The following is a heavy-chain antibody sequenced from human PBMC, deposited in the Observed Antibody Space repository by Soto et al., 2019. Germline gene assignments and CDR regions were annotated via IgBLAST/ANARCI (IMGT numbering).Heavy chain of an antibody. Sequence: QMQLVQSGPEVKKPGTSVKVSCKASGFTFTSSAVQWVRQARGQRLEWIGWIVVGSGNTNYAQKFQERVTITRDMSTSTTYMELSSLRSEDTAVYYCAAVHGSGIYGGVWGQGTLVTVSS. D-gene: IGHD3-10*01. CDR3: AAVHGSGIYGGV. J-gene: IGHJ4*02. CDR1: GFTFTSSA. CDR2: IVVGSGNT. V-gene: IGHV1-58*01.